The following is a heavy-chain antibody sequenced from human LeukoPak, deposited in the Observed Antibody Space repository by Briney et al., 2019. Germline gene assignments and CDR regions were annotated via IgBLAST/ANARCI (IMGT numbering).Heavy chain of an antibody. D-gene: IGHD2-2*01. J-gene: IGHJ5*02. CDR1: GGSISSYY. CDR2: IYYSGST. CDR3: ARGGCSSTSCATDWFDP. V-gene: IGHV4-59*01. Sequence: PSETLSLTCTVSGGSISSYYRSWIRQPPGKGLEWIGYIYYSGSTNYNPSLKSRVTISVDTSKNQFSLKLSSVTAADTAVYYCARGGCSSTSCATDWFDPWGQGTLVTVSS.